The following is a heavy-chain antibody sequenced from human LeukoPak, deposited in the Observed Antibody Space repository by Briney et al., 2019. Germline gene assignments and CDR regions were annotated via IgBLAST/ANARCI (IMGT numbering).Heavy chain of an antibody. CDR2: INSDGSST. CDR3: ARPENGYRS. D-gene: IGHD5-18*01. J-gene: IGHJ5*02. Sequence: PGGSLRLSCAASGFTFSSSWMHWVRHAPGKGLVWVSRINSDGSSTNYADSVKGRFTISRDNAKNTLYLQMNSLGAEDTAVYYRARPENGYRSWGQGTLVTVSS. V-gene: IGHV3-74*01. CDR1: GFTFSSSW.